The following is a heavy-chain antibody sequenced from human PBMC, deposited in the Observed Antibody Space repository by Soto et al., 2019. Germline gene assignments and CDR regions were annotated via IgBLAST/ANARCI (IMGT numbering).Heavy chain of an antibody. CDR3: ARHRGPTRPNY. CDR2: MYHSGNT. J-gene: IGHJ4*02. D-gene: IGHD3-10*01. CDR1: GDSISSNNYH. Sequence: QLQLQESGPGLVKPSETLSLTCTVSGDSISSNNYHWGWIRQPPGKGLEWIGSMYHSGNTYHNPSLKSRVTISVDTSKNQFSLNLRSVTAADTAVYYCARHRGPTRPNYWGQGTLVTVSS. V-gene: IGHV4-39*01.